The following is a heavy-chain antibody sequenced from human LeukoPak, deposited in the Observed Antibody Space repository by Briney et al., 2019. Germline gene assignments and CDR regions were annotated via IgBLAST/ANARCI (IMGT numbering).Heavy chain of an antibody. V-gene: IGHV6-1*01. CDR2: TYYRSTWYN. CDR3: ARRLTQYDCFDP. CDR1: GDSVSSNSVT. Sequence: SQTLSLTCAISGDSVSSNSVTWNWIRQSPSRGLEWLGRTYYRSTWYNDYAVSVRGRITVNPDTSRNQFSLHLNSVTPEDTAVYYCARRLTQYDCFDPWGQGIPVTVSS. D-gene: IGHD2-2*01. J-gene: IGHJ5*02.